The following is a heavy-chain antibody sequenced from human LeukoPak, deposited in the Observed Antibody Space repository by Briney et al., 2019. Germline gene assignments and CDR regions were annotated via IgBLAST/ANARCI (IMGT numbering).Heavy chain of an antibody. Sequence: SETLSLTCTVPGGSISSSSYYWAWIRQPPGKGLEWIGSIDYRGSTYYNPSLRSRVTISVDTSRNQFSLKLTSVTAADTALFYCARLLAAPQTDYFDYWGQGILVTAFS. CDR2: IDYRGST. CDR1: GGSISSSSYY. CDR3: ARLLAAPQTDYFDY. J-gene: IGHJ4*02. V-gene: IGHV4-39*01. D-gene: IGHD6-25*01.